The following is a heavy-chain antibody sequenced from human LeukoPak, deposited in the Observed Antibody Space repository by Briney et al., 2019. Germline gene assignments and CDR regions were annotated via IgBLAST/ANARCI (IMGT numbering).Heavy chain of an antibody. CDR1: GFXVSSNY. V-gene: IGHV3-66*01. CDR2: INSGGTT. CDR3: ARAPYSTTWFFDY. D-gene: IGHD6-13*01. Sequence: PGGSLRLSCAASGFXVSSNYMTWVRQAPGKGLEWVSVINSGGTTYYADSVKGRFTISRDNSKNTLNLQMNSLRAEDTAVYYCARAPYSTTWFFDYWGQGTLVTVSS. J-gene: IGHJ4*02.